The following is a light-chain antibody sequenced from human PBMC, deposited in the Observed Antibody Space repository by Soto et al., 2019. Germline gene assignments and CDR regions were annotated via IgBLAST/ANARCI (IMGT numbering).Light chain of an antibody. J-gene: IGKJ2*01. CDR3: QQYGSSVYT. V-gene: IGKV3-20*01. Sequence: ENVLTQSPGTLSLSPGERATLSCRAIQSVDSNYLAWYQHKPGQTPMLLLYGTSTRATGIPDRFSGSGSGTDFTLAINGLEPEDFAVYYCQQYGSSVYTFGQGTKLEIK. CDR2: GTS. CDR1: QSVDSNY.